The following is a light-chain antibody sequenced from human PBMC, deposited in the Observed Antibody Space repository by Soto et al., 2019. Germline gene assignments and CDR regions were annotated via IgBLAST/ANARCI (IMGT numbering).Light chain of an antibody. CDR1: SSNIGSNY. Sequence: HSVLTQPPSASGTPGQRVTISCSGSSSNIGSNYVYWYQQLPGTAPKLLVYRNNQRPSGVPDRFSGSKSGTSASLAISGLRSEDVADYYCAAWDDSLSVGVFGGGTKVTVL. CDR3: AAWDDSLSVGV. V-gene: IGLV1-47*01. CDR2: RNN. J-gene: IGLJ2*01.